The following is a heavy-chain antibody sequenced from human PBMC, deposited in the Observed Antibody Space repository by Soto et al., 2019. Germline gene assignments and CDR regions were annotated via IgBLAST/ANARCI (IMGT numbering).Heavy chain of an antibody. CDR3: ARAVGSADYFDY. D-gene: IGHD5-12*01. V-gene: IGHV3-30*04. CDR1: GFTFSSYA. Sequence: PGGSLRLSCAASGFTFSSYAMHWVRQAPGKGLEWVAVISYDGSNKYYVDSVKGRFTISRDNSKNTLYLQMNSLRAEDTAVYYCARAVGSADYFDYWGQGTLVTVSS. J-gene: IGHJ4*02. CDR2: ISYDGSNK.